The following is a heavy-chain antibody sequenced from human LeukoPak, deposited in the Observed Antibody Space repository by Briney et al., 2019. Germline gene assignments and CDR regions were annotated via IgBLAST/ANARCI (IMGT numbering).Heavy chain of an antibody. Sequence: GGSLRLSCAASGFTFRSYSMNWVRQAPGKGLEWVSSISSSSSYIYYADSVKGRFTISRDNAKNSLYLQMNSLRAEDTAVYYCAREDGSYLQFYGMDVWGQGTTVTVSS. CDR2: ISSSSSYI. CDR3: AREDGSYLQFYGMDV. V-gene: IGHV3-21*01. J-gene: IGHJ6*02. D-gene: IGHD1-26*01. CDR1: GFTFRSYS.